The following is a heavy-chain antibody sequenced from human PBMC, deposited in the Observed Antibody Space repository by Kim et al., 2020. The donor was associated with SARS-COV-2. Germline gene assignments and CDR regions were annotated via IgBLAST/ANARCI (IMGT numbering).Heavy chain of an antibody. CDR3: ASDGVDYDSSGYHYYFDY. CDR2: ISYDGSNK. V-gene: IGHV3-30*04. D-gene: IGHD3-22*01. CDR1: GFTFSSSA. Sequence: LSLTCAASGFTFSSSALHWVRQAPGKGLEWVAVISYDGSNKYYADSVKGRFTISRDNSKNTLYLPMNSLRAEDTAVYYCASDGVDYDSSGYHYYFDYWGQGTLVTVSS. J-gene: IGHJ4*02.